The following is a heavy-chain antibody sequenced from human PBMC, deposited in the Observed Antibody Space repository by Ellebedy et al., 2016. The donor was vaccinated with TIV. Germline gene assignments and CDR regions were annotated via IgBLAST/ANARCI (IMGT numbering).Heavy chain of an antibody. CDR1: GFAFRSYA. D-gene: IGHD1-1*01. J-gene: IGHJ4*02. CDR2: IASYDDGNKN. CDR3: TKDRSYNTPYYFDY. Sequence: PGGSLRLSCAASGFAFRSYALHWIRQAPGKGLEWVAVIASYDDGNKNYYADSVKGRFTISRDDSKNTLYLQMNSLRPEDTAVYYCTKDRSYNTPYYFDYWGQGTLVTVSS. V-gene: IGHV3-30*18.